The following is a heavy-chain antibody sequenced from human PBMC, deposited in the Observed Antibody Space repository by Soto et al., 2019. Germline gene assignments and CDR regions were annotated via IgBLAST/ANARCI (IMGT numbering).Heavy chain of an antibody. CDR1: GGSISSGDYY. CDR3: ARAPPSTMTRPEYFQH. D-gene: IGHD4-17*01. J-gene: IGHJ1*01. V-gene: IGHV4-30-4*08. CDR2: MYNSGST. Sequence: SETLSLTXTVSGGSISSGDYYWSWLRQAPGKGLEWIGYMYNSGSTDYNPSLKSRVTISVDTSKNQFSLKLSSVTAADTAVYYCARAPPSTMTRPEYFQHWGQGTLVTVSS.